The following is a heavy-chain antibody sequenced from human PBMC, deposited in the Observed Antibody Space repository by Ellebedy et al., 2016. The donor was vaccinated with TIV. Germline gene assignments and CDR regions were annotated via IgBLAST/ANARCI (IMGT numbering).Heavy chain of an antibody. CDR3: ARDHGRAPRHY. Sequence: AASVKVSCKASGYTFTSYVISWVRQATGQGLEWMGWINPHIGGTNYAQKFQGRVTMARDTSINTAYMELRRLRSDDTAVYYCARDHGRAPRHYWGQGTLVTVSS. CDR1: GYTFTSYV. CDR2: INPHIGGT. J-gene: IGHJ4*02. V-gene: IGHV1-2*02. D-gene: IGHD3/OR15-3a*01.